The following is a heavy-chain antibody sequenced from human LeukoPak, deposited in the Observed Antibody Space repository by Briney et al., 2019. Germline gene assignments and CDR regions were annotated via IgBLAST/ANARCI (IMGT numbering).Heavy chain of an antibody. V-gene: IGHV3-7*01. CDR1: GFTFSSNW. CDR2: INEDGSEK. D-gene: IGHD1-26*01. Sequence: PGGSLRLSCDASGFTFSSNWMSWVRQDPGKGLAWVAKINEDGSEKYYVDSVKGRFTISRDHAKNSLYLQMNSLRAEDTAVYYCARGGSYPYYWGQGTLVTVSS. CDR3: ARGGSYPYY. J-gene: IGHJ4*02.